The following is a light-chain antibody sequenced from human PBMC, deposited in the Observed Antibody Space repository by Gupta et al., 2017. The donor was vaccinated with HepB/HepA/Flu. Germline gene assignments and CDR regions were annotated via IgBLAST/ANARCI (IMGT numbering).Light chain of an antibody. Sequence: ALPQPASVSGSPGQSIITSCLGTSSDVGGYNYVSGYQQPAGKAPKLMIYDVSNRPSGVSNRFSGSNSGNTASLTISGLQAEDEADYYCSSYTNSSIVVFGGGTKLTVL. CDR1: SSDVGGYNY. CDR3: SSYTNSSIVV. CDR2: DVS. J-gene: IGLJ2*01. V-gene: IGLV2-14*01.